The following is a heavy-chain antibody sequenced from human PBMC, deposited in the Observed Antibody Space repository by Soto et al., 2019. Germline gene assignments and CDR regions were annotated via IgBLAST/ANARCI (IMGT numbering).Heavy chain of an antibody. CDR3: ARDNKQLVRPDAFDI. D-gene: IGHD6-13*01. CDR1: GYTFTSYY. V-gene: IGHV1-46*01. CDR2: INPSGGST. J-gene: IGHJ3*02. Sequence: ASVKVSCKASGYTFTSYYMHWVRQAPGQGLEWMGIINPSGGSTSYAQKFQGRVTMTRDTSTSTVYMELSSLRSEDTAVYYCARDNKQLVRPDAFDIWGQGKMVTVSS.